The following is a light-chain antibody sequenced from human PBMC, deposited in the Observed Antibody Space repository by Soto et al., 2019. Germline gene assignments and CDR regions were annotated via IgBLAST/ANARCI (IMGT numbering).Light chain of an antibody. J-gene: IGKJ1*01. CDR3: QQYHRYST. CDR2: DVS. Sequence: DLQMTQSPSTLSASVGDRVTITCRASQSINGWLAWYQQKPGKAPKLLIYDVSTLDSGVPSRFSGSASGTEFTLTISSLESDDFATYYCQQYHRYSTFGQGTRVDIK. CDR1: QSINGW. V-gene: IGKV1-5*01.